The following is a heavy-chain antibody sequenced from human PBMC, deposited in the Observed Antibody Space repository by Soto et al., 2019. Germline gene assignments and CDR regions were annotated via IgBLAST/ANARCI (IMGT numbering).Heavy chain of an antibody. D-gene: IGHD4-17*01. CDR1: GGSISSGGYY. V-gene: IGHV4-31*03. Sequence: QVQLQESGPGLVKPSQTLSLTCTVSGGSISSGGYYWSWIRQHPGKGLEGIGYIYYSGSTYYNPSIKSRVTIEVDTSKNQCSLKLRSVTAEDTAVYYCARVVAPVNYGDLGDYWGQGTLVTVSS. CDR2: IYYSGST. J-gene: IGHJ4*02. CDR3: ARVVAPVNYGDLGDY.